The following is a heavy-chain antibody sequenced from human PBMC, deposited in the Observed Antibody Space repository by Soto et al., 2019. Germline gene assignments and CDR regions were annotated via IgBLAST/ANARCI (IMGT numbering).Heavy chain of an antibody. V-gene: IGHV1-58*02. D-gene: IGHD3-10*01. CDR1: GFTFTSSA. J-gene: IGHJ4*02. CDR2: IVVGSGNT. CDR3: AAAVYGSGSYYKGVFDY. Sequence: QMQLVQSGPEVKKPGTSVKVSCKASGFTFTSSAMQWVRQARGQRLEWIGWIVVGSGNTNYAQKFQERVTITRDMSTSPAYMELSSLRSEDTAVYYCAAAVYGSGSYYKGVFDYWGQGTLVTVSS.